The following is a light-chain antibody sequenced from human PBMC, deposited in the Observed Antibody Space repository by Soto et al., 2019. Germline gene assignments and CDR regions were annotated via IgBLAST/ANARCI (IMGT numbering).Light chain of an antibody. V-gene: IGLV2-14*03. CDR1: SSDIGAYNF. Sequence: QSALTQPASVSGSPGQSITISCTGTSSDIGAYNFVSWYQQHPGKAPKLMLYDVNIRPSGVSNRFSGSKSGNTASLTISGLQAEDEADYYCTSWTTSTTMIFGGGTKLPVL. CDR3: TSWTTSTTMI. J-gene: IGLJ2*01. CDR2: DVN.